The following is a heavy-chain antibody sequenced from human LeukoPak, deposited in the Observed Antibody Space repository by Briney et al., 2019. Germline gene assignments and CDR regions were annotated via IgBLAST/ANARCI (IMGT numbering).Heavy chain of an antibody. CDR2: MNPKSGGT. V-gene: IGHV1-2*02. CDR1: GYTFTGYY. Sequence: ASVKVSCKASGYTFTGYYVHWVRQAPGQGLEGMGWMNPKSGGTNYAQKFEARVTMNRDTSISTAYVELSRLRFDDTAVYYCARSPDILTGEKFDYWGQGTLVTVSS. J-gene: IGHJ4*02. D-gene: IGHD3-9*01. CDR3: ARSPDILTGEKFDY.